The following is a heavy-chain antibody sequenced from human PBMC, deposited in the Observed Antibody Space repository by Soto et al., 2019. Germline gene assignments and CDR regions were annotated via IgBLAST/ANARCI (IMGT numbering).Heavy chain of an antibody. J-gene: IGHJ4*02. CDR1: GGTFSSYT. V-gene: IGHV1-69*08. CDR3: ARELGADYYDFWSGFDY. Sequence: QVQLVQSGAEVKKPGSSVKVSCKASGGTFSSYTISWVRQAPGQGLEWMGRIIPILGIANYAQKFQGRVTITADKSTSTAYMELSSLRSEDTAVYYCARELGADYYDFWSGFDYWGRGTLVTVSS. D-gene: IGHD3-3*01. CDR2: IIPILGIA.